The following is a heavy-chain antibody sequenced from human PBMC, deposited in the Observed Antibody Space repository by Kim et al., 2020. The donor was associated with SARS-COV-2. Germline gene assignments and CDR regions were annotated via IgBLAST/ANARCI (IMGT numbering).Heavy chain of an antibody. CDR3: VRDRMGGAFDI. CDR2: MTKTSTTI. CDR1: GFTFSAYD. D-gene: IGHD3-16*01. Sequence: GGSLRLSCATSGFTFSAYDMNWVRQAPGKGLEWLSFMTKTSTTIYYADSVKGRFTISRDNAKNSLYLQMNSLRDEDTAVYYCVRDRMGGAFDIWGQGTMVTVSS. J-gene: IGHJ3*02. V-gene: IGHV3-48*02.